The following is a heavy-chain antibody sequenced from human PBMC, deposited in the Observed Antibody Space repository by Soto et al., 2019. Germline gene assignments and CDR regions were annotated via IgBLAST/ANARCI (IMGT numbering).Heavy chain of an antibody. J-gene: IGHJ5*02. CDR3: ARYDDSLPPNWFDT. V-gene: IGHV4-30-4*01. CDR1: GGSILSGDYY. D-gene: IGHD3-22*01. CDR2: IYYSGST. Sequence: SETLSLTCTVSGGSILSGDYYWSWIRQPPGPGLEWIGYIYYSGSTYYNPSLKSRVTISVDTSKNQFSLKLSSVTAADTAVYYGARYDDSLPPNWFDTWAQGALVTVSS.